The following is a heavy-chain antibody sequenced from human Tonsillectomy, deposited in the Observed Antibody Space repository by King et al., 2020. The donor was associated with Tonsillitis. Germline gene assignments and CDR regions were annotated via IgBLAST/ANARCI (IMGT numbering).Heavy chain of an antibody. CDR1: GFTFDDYA. Sequence: VQSGRSLRLSCAASGFTFDDYAMHWVRQAPGKGLEWVSGISWNSGSIDYADSVKGRFTISRDNAKNSLYLQMNSLRAEDTALYYCAKAPAGSSSSGADYWGQGTLVTVSS. CDR2: ISWNSGSI. CDR3: AKAPAGSSSSGADY. J-gene: IGHJ4*02. D-gene: IGHD6-6*01. V-gene: IGHV3-9*01.